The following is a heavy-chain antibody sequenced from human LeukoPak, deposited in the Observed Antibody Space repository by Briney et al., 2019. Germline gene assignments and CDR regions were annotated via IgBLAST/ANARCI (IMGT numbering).Heavy chain of an antibody. J-gene: IGHJ6*02. V-gene: IGHV4-31*03. Sequence: PSQTLSLTCTVSGGSISSGDYYWTWIRQHPGKGLEWIGYIYHSGSTYYNPSLKSRVSISVDMSKNHFSLELRSVTAADTAVYYCARDREWLQFRGMDVWGQGTTVTVSS. CDR3: ARDREWLQFRGMDV. CDR2: IYHSGST. CDR1: GGSISSGDYY. D-gene: IGHD3-3*01.